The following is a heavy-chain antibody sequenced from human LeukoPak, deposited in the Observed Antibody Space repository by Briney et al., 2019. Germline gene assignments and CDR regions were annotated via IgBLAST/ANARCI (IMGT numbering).Heavy chain of an antibody. CDR3: AKDLGERFSPYFDY. J-gene: IGHJ4*02. V-gene: IGHV3-30*02. CDR1: GFTFSSYG. CDR2: IRYDGSNK. Sequence: GGSLRLSCAASGFTFSSYGMHWVRQAPGKGLEWVAFIRYDGSNKYYADSVKGRFTISRDNSKNTLYLQMNSLRAEDTAVYCCAKDLGERFSPYFDYWGQGTLVTVSS. D-gene: IGHD3-3*01.